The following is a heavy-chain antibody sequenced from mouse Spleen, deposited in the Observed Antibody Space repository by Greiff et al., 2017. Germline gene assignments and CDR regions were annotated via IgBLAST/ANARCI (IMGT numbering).Heavy chain of an antibody. CDR3: ARGGYGKGYYFDY. CDR1: GFTFSSYA. D-gene: IGHD2-1*01. J-gene: IGHJ2*01. V-gene: IGHV5-9-1*01. CDR2: ISSGGSYT. Sequence: EVNVVESGGGLVKPGGSLKLSCAASGFTFSSYAMSWVRQTPEKRLEWVATISSGGSYTYYPDSVKGRFTISRDNAKNTLYLQMSSLRSEDTAMYYCARGGYGKGYYFDYWGQGTTLTVSS.